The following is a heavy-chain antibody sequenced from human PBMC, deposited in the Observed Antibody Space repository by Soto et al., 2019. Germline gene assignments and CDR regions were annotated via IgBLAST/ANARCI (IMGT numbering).Heavy chain of an antibody. V-gene: IGHV4-4*07. Sequence: PSEILSLTCTVSGGSINTFYWSWVRQPAGKGVEWIGRIFSSGSTSFNPSLESRVAMSVDTSKNHLSLNLSSVTAADMAVYYCAREGSYSAYNFAHGIQLWSFDFWGQGALVTVSS. CDR1: GGSINTFY. J-gene: IGHJ4*02. D-gene: IGHD5-12*01. CDR3: AREGSYSAYNFAHGIQLWSFDF. CDR2: IFSSGST.